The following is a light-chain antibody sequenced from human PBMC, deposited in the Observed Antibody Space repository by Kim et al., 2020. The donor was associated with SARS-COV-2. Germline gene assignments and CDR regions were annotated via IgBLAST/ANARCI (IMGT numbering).Light chain of an antibody. Sequence: ASVGDRVTIPCRASQRISNSLAWYQQRPGKAPTLLIYEASSLESGVPSRFSGTGSGTEFTLTISSLQPDDFATYYCQHYDNYSQTFGPGTKVDIK. J-gene: IGKJ1*01. V-gene: IGKV1-5*01. CDR2: EAS. CDR3: QHYDNYSQT. CDR1: QRISNS.